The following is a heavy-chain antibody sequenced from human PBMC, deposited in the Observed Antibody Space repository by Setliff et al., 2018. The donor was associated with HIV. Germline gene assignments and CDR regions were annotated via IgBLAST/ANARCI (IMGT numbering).Heavy chain of an antibody. CDR1: GGSIGTRSPYY. CDR2: INHSGST. V-gene: IGHV4-39*07. CDR3: ASAYGPNCSSTSCYTSYYYYYMDV. J-gene: IGHJ6*03. D-gene: IGHD2-2*02. Sequence: PSETLSLTCSVSGGSIGTRSPYYWGWIRQPPGKGLEWIGEINHSGSTNYNPSLKSRVTISVDMSKNQFSLKLNSVTAVDTAVYYCASAYGPNCSSTSCYTSYYYYYMDVWGKGTTVTVS.